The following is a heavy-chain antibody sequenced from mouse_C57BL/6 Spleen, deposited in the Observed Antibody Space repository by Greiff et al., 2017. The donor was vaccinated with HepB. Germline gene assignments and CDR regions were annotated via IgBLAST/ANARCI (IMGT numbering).Heavy chain of an antibody. V-gene: IGHV1-72*01. D-gene: IGHD4-1*01. CDR1: GYTFTSYW. Sequence: QVQLKQPGAELVKPGASVKLSCKASGYTFTSYWMHWVKQRPGRGLEWIGRIDPNSGGTKYNEKFKSKATLTVDKPSSTAYMQLSSLTSEDSAVYYCAREDSWDYYFDYWGQGTTLTVSS. CDR3: AREDSWDYYFDY. CDR2: IDPNSGGT. J-gene: IGHJ2*01.